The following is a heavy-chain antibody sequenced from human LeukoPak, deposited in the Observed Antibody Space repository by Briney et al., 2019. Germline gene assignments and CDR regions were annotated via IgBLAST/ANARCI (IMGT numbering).Heavy chain of an antibody. V-gene: IGHV1-46*01. CDR3: ARGSLGREVSAFFKN. J-gene: IGHJ4*02. CDR2: INPSGGSG. CDR1: GYTFTRFY. D-gene: IGHD5/OR15-5a*01. Sequence: GASVKVSCKASGYTFTRFYIHWVRQAPGQGLEWMGIINPSGGSGNNAQKFQGRVTMTRDMSTSTVYMELSSLRSEDTAVYYCARGSLGREVSAFFKNWGQGILVTVSS.